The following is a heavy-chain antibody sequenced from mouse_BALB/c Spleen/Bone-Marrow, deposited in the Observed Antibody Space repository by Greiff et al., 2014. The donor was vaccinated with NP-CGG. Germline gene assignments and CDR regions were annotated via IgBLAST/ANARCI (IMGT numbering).Heavy chain of an antibody. V-gene: IGHV1S81*02. Sequence: VQLQQSGAELLKPGTSVKPSCKASGYTFTRYWMHRVKQRPGQGLEWIGELNPSNGHTNYNGKFKNKATVTVDKSSSTAYMQLSSLTSEDSAVYYCARMITTRGFDYWGQGTTLTVSS. CDR3: ARMITTRGFDY. J-gene: IGHJ2*01. D-gene: IGHD2-4*01. CDR2: LNPSNGHT. CDR1: GYTFTRYW.